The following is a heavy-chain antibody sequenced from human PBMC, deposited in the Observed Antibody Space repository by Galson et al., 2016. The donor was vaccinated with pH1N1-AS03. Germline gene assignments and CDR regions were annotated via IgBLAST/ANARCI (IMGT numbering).Heavy chain of an antibody. V-gene: IGHV1-69*13. CDR1: GGTFSRFG. J-gene: IGHJ4*02. CDR2: IIPMFGAP. CDR3: ATEGQTYYFDF. Sequence: SVKVSCKASGGTFSRFGISWVRQAPGQGLEWMGGIIPMFGAPNYAQKFQGRVTITADESRKTAYMELSSLRSEDTALYYCATEGQTYYFDFWGQGTLVTVSS.